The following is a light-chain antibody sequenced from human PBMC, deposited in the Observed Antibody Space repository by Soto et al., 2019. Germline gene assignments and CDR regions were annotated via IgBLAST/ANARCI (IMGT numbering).Light chain of an antibody. CDR3: HHYGPAPWT. Sequence: EIVLTQSGGTLSLSPGERATLSCRASQTVRGNYLAWFQQRLGQAPRLLIYAASTRAAGVPDRFSGSGSGTDFSLTINRLEPEDFAVYYCHHYGPAPWTFGQGTKVEIK. J-gene: IGKJ1*01. CDR2: AAS. V-gene: IGKV3-20*01. CDR1: QTVRGNY.